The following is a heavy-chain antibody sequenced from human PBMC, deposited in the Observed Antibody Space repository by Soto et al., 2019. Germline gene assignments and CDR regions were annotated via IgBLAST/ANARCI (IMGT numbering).Heavy chain of an antibody. CDR2: ISSSSSYI. V-gene: IGHV3-21*01. J-gene: IGHJ3*02. CDR3: ARVRMITFGGVIANDAFDI. D-gene: IGHD3-16*02. Sequence: LSLTCAASGFTFSSYSMNWVRQAPGKGLEWVSSISSSSSYIYYADSVKGRFTISRDNAKNSLYLQMNSLRAEDTAVYYCARVRMITFGGVIANDAFDIWGQGTMVTVSS. CDR1: GFTFSSYS.